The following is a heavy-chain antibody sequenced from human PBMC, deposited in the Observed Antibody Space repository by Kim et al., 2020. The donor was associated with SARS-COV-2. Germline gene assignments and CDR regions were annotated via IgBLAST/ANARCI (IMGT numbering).Heavy chain of an antibody. V-gene: IGHV3-30*18. CDR1: GFTFSSYG. CDR3: AKGGILASILPHLDY. CDR2: ISYDGART. Sequence: GGSLRLSCAASGFTFSSYGMHWVRQAPGKGLEWVTLISYDGARTYSADSVKGRFTISRDNSKNTLYLQMNSLRSDDTAVYYCAKGGILASILPHLDYWGQGTLVTVYS. D-gene: IGHD5-12*01. J-gene: IGHJ4*02.